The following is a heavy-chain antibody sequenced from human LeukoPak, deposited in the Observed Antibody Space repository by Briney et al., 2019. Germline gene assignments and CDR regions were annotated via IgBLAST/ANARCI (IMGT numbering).Heavy chain of an antibody. CDR3: ARLKRLSAKYGHFDY. Sequence: ASVKVSCKASGYTFTGYYMHWMRQAPGQGLEWMGWIDPNSGGTNYAQKFQGRVTMTRDTSISTAYMELSRLRSDDTAVYYCARLKRLSAKYGHFDYWGQGTLVTVSS. CDR2: IDPNSGGT. J-gene: IGHJ4*02. V-gene: IGHV1-2*02. D-gene: IGHD6-25*01. CDR1: GYTFTGYY.